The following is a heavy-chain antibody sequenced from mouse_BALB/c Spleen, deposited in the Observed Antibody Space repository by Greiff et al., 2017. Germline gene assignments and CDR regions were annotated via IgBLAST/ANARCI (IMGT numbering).Heavy chain of an antibody. CDR3: AIITTVEFAY. CDR2: INPGSGGT. CDR1: GYAFTNYL. D-gene: IGHD1-1*01. J-gene: IGHJ3*01. Sequence: QVQLQQSGAKLVRPGTSVKVSCKASGYAFTNYLIEWVKQRPGQGLEWIGVINPGSGGTNYNEKFKGKATLTADKSSSTAYMQLSSLTSDDSAVYFCAIITTVEFAYWGQGTLVTVSA. V-gene: IGHV1-54*01.